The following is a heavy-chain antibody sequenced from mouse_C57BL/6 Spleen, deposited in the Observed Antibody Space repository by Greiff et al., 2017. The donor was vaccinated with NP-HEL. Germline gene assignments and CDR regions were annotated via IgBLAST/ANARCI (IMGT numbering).Heavy chain of an antibody. Sequence: VQLQQSGPELVKPGASVKISCKASGYAFSSSWMNWVKQRPGKGLEWIGRIYPGDGDTNYNGKFKGKATLTADKSSSTAYMQLSSLTSEDSAVYFCARSSIYYYGSSPYYYAMDYWGQGTSVTVSS. CDR1: GYAFSSSW. J-gene: IGHJ4*01. V-gene: IGHV1-82*01. CDR2: IYPGDGDT. D-gene: IGHD1-1*01. CDR3: ARSSIYYYGSSPYYYAMDY.